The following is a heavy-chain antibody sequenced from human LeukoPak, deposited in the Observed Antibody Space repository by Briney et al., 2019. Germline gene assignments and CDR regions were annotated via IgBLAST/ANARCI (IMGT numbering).Heavy chain of an antibody. V-gene: IGHV1-18*01. CDR3: ARDVSTATSDY. CDR1: GYTFTNYG. J-gene: IGHJ4*02. CDR2: ISGYNGNT. D-gene: IGHD5/OR15-5a*01. Sequence: GASVKVSCKTSGYTFTNYGISWVRQAPGQGLEWMGWISGYNGNTNYAQKFQGRVTMTTDTSTSTVYMELKSLRSNDTAMYYCARDVSTATSDYWGQGTLVTVSS.